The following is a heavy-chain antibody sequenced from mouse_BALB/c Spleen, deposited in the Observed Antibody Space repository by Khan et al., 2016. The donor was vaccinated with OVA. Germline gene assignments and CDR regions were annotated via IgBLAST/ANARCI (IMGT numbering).Heavy chain of an antibody. CDR2: INPYNGGT. CDR1: GYTFTNYV. J-gene: IGHJ2*01. CDR3: ARGNWQAYYFDY. Sequence: VQLKQSGPELVKPGASVKMSCKASGYTFTNYVLHWVKQKPGQGLEWIGYINPYNGGTKYSEKFKGKATLASDKSSITAYMELSSLTSEDSAVYYCARGNWQAYYFDYGGQGTNLTLSS. D-gene: IGHD3-2*02. V-gene: IGHV1S136*01.